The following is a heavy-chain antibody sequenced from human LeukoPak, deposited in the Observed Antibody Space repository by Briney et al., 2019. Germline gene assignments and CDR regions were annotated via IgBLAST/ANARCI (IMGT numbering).Heavy chain of an antibody. CDR1: GGSISSYY. CDR3: ARGQFYYDSSGLGV. Sequence: PSETLSLTCTVSGGSISSYYWSWIRQPAGKGLEWIGRIYASGSTNYNPSLKSRVTTSVDTSKNQFSLKLSSVTAADTAVYYCARGQFYYDSSGLGVWGQGTLVTVSS. J-gene: IGHJ4*02. V-gene: IGHV4-4*07. CDR2: IYASGST. D-gene: IGHD3-22*01.